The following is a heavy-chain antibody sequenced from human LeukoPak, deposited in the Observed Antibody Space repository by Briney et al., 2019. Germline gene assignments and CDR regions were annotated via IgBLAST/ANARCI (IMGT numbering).Heavy chain of an antibody. CDR3: ARDQGYYDSSGYFWYFDL. J-gene: IGHJ2*01. D-gene: IGHD3-22*01. CDR2: IYYSGST. Sequence: SETLSLTCTVSGGSISSGDYYWRWIRQPPGKGLEWIGYIYYSGSTYYNPSLKSRVTISVDTSKNQFSLKLSSVTAADTAVYYCARDQGYYDSSGYFWYFDLWGRGTLVTVSS. CDR1: GGSISSGDYY. V-gene: IGHV4-30-4*01.